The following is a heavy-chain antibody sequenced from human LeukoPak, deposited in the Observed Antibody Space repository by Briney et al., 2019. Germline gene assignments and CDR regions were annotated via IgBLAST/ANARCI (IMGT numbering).Heavy chain of an antibody. CDR2: IDPSDSYT. Sequence: GASLLISCTGSGYSFTNYWISCVRQMPEKRVEWMGMIDPSDSYTNYSPSFQGHVTISADKSISTAYLQWSSLKASNTAMYYCARIWFGESSNWFDPWGQGTLVTVSS. V-gene: IGHV5-10-1*01. D-gene: IGHD3-10*01. CDR3: ARIWFGESSNWFDP. J-gene: IGHJ5*02. CDR1: GYSFTNYW.